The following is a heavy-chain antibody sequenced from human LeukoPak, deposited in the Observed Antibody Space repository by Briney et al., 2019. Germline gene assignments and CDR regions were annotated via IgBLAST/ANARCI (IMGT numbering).Heavy chain of an antibody. CDR2: IYPGDSDT. CDR3: ARRDGYCSSTSCYADYYHGMDV. CDR1: GHSFTSYW. V-gene: IGHV5-51*01. Sequence: GESLKISCKGSGHSFTSYWIGWVRQMPGKGLEWMGIIYPGDSDTRYSPSFQGQVTISADKSISTAYLQWSSLKASDTAMYYCARRDGYCSSTSCYADYYHGMDVWGQGTTVTVSS. J-gene: IGHJ6*02. D-gene: IGHD2-2*01.